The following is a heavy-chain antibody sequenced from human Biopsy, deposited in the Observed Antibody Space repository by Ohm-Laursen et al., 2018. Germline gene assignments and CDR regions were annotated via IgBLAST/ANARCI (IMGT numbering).Heavy chain of an antibody. CDR2: ISYTGYT. V-gene: IGHV4-59*11. Sequence: SVTLSLTCTASGGSFTGHYWSWIRQPPGKGLEWIGHISYTGYTSYNASLKSRVTISVDTSRNHFSLRLSSLTAADTAVYYCARGSNDFGGLYFPRWGQGTLLTVSS. J-gene: IGHJ4*02. CDR1: GGSFTGHY. D-gene: IGHD4-23*01. CDR3: ARGSNDFGGLYFPR.